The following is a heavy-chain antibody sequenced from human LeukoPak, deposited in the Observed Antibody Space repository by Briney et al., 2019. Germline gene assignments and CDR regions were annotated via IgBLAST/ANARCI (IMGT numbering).Heavy chain of an antibody. J-gene: IGHJ4*02. D-gene: IGHD3-3*01. V-gene: IGHV4-38-2*02. CDR3: ARSEYDFWSGYYTSGYYFDY. CDR2: IHYSGST. CDR1: GYSISSAYY. Sequence: SETLSLTCTVSGYSISSAYYWGWIRQPPGKGLEWIGTIHYSGSTYYNPSLKSRVTISVDTSKNQFSLKLSSVTAADTAVYYCARSEYDFWSGYYTSGYYFDYWGQGTLVTVSS.